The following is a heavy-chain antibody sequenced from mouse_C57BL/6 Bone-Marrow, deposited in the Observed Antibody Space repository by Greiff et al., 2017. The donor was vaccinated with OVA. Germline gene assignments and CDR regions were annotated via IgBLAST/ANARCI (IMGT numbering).Heavy chain of an antibody. CDR2: IDPETGGT. V-gene: IGHV1-15*01. J-gene: IGHJ2*01. D-gene: IGHD1-1*01. CDR1: GYTFTDYE. CDR3: TTAVVDY. Sequence: VQLQQSGAELVRPGASVTLSCKASGYTFTDYEMHWVKQTPVHGLEWIGAIDPETGGTAYNQKFKGKAILTAEKSSSTAYMELRSLTSEDSAVYYWTTAVVDYWGQGTTLTVSS.